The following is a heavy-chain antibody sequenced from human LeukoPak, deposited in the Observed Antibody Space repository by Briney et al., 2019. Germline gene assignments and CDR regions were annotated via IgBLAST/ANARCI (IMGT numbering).Heavy chain of an antibody. D-gene: IGHD4-17*01. V-gene: IGHV3-66*01. J-gene: IGHJ4*02. CDR3: ARENYGELPY. Sequence: PGGSLRLSCAAYGFTVSSNYMSWVRQDPGKGLEWVSVIYSGGSTYYADSVKGRFTISRDNSKNTLYLQMNSLRAEDTAVYYCARENYGELPYWGQGTLVTVSS. CDR2: IYSGGST. CDR1: GFTVSSNY.